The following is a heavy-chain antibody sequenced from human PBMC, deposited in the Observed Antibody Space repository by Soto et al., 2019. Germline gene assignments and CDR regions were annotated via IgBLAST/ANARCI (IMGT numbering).Heavy chain of an antibody. D-gene: IGHD6-6*01. V-gene: IGHV3-30*18. J-gene: IGHJ3*02. Sequence: GGSLRLSCAASGFTFSSYGMHWVRQAPGKGLEWVAVISYDGSNKYYADSVKGRFTISRDNSKNTLYLQMNSLRAEDTAVYYCAKRESIAARPSDALDIWGQGTMVT. CDR1: GFTFSSYG. CDR2: ISYDGSNK. CDR3: AKRESIAARPSDALDI.